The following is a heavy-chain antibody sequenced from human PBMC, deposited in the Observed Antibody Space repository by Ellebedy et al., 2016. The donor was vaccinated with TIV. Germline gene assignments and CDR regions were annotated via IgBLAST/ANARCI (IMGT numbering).Heavy chain of an antibody. CDR2: IDWDGDR. CDR1: GFSLSTDGMC. D-gene: IGHD4-17*01. Sequence: SGPTLVKPTQTLTLTCTFSGFSLSTDGMCVSWVRQRPGKALEWLALIDWDGDRLYTTSLETRLTISEDTSTNQVVLTLTDVDPMDTGTYYCARRSYGTHFDFWGQGTLVTVSS. CDR3: ARRSYGTHFDF. J-gene: IGHJ4*02. V-gene: IGHV2-70*19.